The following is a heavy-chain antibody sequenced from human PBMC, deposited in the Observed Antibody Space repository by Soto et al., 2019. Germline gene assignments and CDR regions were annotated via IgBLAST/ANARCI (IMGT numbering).Heavy chain of an antibody. V-gene: IGHV3-9*01. CDR1: GFTFDDYA. CDR2: INWNSGSI. CDR3: QKGYHYARSGKTDY. J-gene: IGHJ4*02. Sequence: GGSLRLSCAASGFTFDDYAMHWVRQAPGKGLEWVSGINWNSGSIGYADSVKGRFTISRDNAKNSLYLQMNSLRTEETALHSRQKGYHYARSGKTDYWGQGTLVTVSS. D-gene: IGHD3-22*01.